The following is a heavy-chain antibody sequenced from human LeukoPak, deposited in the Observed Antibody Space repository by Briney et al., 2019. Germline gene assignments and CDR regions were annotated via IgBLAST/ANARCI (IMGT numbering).Heavy chain of an antibody. Sequence: PSETLSLTCTVSGGSISSSSYYWGLIRQPPGKGLGWIGTIFYSGSTYYNPSLKSRITISVDTSKNQFSLRLSSVTAADTAVYYCARQVQAFYYCMDVWGKGTTVTVSS. CDR2: IFYSGST. V-gene: IGHV4-39*01. J-gene: IGHJ6*03. CDR1: GGSISSSSYY. CDR3: ARQVQAFYYCMDV. D-gene: IGHD4/OR15-4a*01.